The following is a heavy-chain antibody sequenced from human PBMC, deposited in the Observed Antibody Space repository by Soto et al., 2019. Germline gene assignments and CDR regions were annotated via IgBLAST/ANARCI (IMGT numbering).Heavy chain of an antibody. CDR2: IIPIFGTA. CDR3: ARLSGSYRSDWFDP. D-gene: IGHD1-26*01. Sequence: QVQLVQSGAEVKKPGSSVQVSCKASGGTFSSYAISWVRQAPGQGLEWMGGIIPIFGTANYAQKFQGRVTITADESTSTADMELSSLSSEDTAVYYFARLSGSYRSDWFDPWGQGPLVTVSS. V-gene: IGHV1-69*01. J-gene: IGHJ5*02. CDR1: GGTFSSYA.